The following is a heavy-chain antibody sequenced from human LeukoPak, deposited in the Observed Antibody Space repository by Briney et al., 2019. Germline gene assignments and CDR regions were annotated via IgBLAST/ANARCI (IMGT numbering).Heavy chain of an antibody. D-gene: IGHD3-3*01. CDR1: GFTFRDYT. CDR3: ARGEASFLEWLTLEYNWFDP. Sequence: GGSLRLSCAASGFTFRDYTMNWVRQAPGKGLEWVSAISKSGTYIKYADSVKGRFTISRDNAKNSLYLQMNSLRAEDTAVYYCARGEASFLEWLTLEYNWFDPWGQGTLVTVSS. CDR2: ISKSGTYI. V-gene: IGHV3-21*01. J-gene: IGHJ5*02.